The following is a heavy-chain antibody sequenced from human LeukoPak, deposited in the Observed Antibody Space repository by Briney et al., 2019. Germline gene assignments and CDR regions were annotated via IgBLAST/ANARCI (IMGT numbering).Heavy chain of an antibody. CDR1: GGSISSYY. CDR3: ARGTYCSSTSCYTFDY. V-gene: IGHV4-4*07. J-gene: IGHJ4*02. Sequence: PSETLSLTCTVSGGSISSYYWSWIRQPAGKGLEWIGRIYTSGSTNYNPSLKTRVTMSVDTSKNQFSLKLSSVTAADTAVYYCARGTYCSSTSCYTFDYWGQGTLVTVSS. CDR2: IYTSGST. D-gene: IGHD2-2*02.